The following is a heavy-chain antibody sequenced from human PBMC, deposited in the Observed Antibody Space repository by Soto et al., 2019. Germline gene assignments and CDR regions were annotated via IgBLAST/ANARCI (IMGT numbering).Heavy chain of an antibody. D-gene: IGHD5-18*01. J-gene: IGHJ4*02. CDR1: GYHFSAYY. Sequence: QVQLVQSGAEVKKPGASVKVSCQTSGYHFSAYYFNWVRQAAGQGPEWMGWLNHRNGQTGYVQKFRGRVTMTRDTSIATVYLELSRLTSEDTAIYFCARETDTSRVDYWGQGTLVTVSS. V-gene: IGHV1-8*01. CDR2: LNHRNGQT. CDR3: ARETDTSRVDY.